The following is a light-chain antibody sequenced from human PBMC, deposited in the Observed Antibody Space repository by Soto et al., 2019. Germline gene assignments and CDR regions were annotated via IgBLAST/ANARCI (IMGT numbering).Light chain of an antibody. J-gene: IGKJ1*01. CDR1: QSLVHSDGNTY. CDR2: KIS. V-gene: IGKV2-24*01. CDR3: LQATQFPWT. Sequence: DIVVTQTPLSSPVTLGQPAAISCRSSQSLVHSDGNTYLGWLQQRPGQAPRLLLYKISNRVSGVPDRFRGSGVGTDFTLTISRVEVEDVGVYYCLQATQFPWTFGQGTKVEIK.